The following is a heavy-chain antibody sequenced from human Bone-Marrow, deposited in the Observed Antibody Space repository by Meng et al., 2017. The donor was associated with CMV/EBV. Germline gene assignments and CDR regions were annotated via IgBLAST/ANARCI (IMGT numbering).Heavy chain of an antibody. CDR1: GYTFTSYD. J-gene: IGHJ6*02. Sequence: ASVKVSCKASGYTFTSYDINWVRQATGQGLEWMGWMNPNSGNTGYAQKFQGRVTVTRNTSISTAYMELGSLRSEDTAVYYCARFVSYMITFGGVYYYGMDVWGQGTTVTVSS. CDR2: MNPNSGNT. D-gene: IGHD3-16*01. V-gene: IGHV1-8*01. CDR3: ARFVSYMITFGGVYYYGMDV.